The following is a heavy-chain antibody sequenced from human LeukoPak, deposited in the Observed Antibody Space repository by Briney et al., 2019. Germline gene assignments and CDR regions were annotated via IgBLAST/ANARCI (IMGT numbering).Heavy chain of an antibody. Sequence: GASVKVSCKASGYTFTGYYMHWVRQAPGQGHEWMGRINPNSGGTNYAQKFQGRVTMTRDTSISTAYMELSRLRSDDTAVYYCARGYSGSYYIRYWGQGTLVTVSS. V-gene: IGHV1-2*06. CDR1: GYTFTGYY. CDR3: ARGYSGSYYIRY. D-gene: IGHD1-26*01. J-gene: IGHJ4*02. CDR2: INPNSGGT.